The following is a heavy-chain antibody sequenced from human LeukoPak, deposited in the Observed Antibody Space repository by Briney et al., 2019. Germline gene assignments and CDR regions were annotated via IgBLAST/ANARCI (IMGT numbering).Heavy chain of an antibody. Sequence: SETLSLTCGVSGGSITSTNCWSWVRQPPGQGLEWIGEISLSGYTGFNPSLRSRVTISLDESKNHLSLNLASVTAADTAVYYCSRESGPFSPFGHWGQGILITVTS. V-gene: IGHV4-4*02. CDR1: GGSITSTNC. D-gene: IGHD1-26*01. J-gene: IGHJ4*02. CDR3: SRESGPFSPFGH. CDR2: ISLSGYT.